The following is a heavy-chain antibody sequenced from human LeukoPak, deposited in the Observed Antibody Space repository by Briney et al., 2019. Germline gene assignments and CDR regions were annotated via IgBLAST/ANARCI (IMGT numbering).Heavy chain of an antibody. V-gene: IGHV3-74*01. CDR2: INSDGSWT. Sequence: QPGGSLRLSCAASGSYWMHWVRQAPGKGLVWVPHINSDGSWTSYADSVKGRFTISKDNAKNTVYLQMNNQRAEDTAVYYCVSFYETYWGRGTLVTVSS. CDR1: GSYW. D-gene: IGHD2/OR15-2a*01. CDR3: VSFYETY. J-gene: IGHJ4*02.